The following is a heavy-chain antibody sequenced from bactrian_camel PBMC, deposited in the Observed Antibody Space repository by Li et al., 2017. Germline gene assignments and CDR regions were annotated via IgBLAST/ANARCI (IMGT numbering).Heavy chain of an antibody. CDR2: ISTGATYSP. V-gene: IGHV3S1*01. J-gene: IGHJ4*01. CDR3: ARSDGNYNSGSYQLTY. D-gene: IGHD2*01. Sequence: VQLVESGGGSVEVGGSLTLSCTIFRGTYTSICMAWFRLAPGEEREGVAAISTGATYSPHYADSVKGRFTVSRDNAKNTLYLQLNSLKTEDTAMYYCARSDGNYNSGSYQLTYWGQGTQVTVS. CDR1: RGTYTSIC.